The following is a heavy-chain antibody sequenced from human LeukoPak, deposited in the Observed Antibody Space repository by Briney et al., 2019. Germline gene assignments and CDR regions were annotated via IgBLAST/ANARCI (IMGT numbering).Heavy chain of an antibody. J-gene: IGHJ2*01. CDR2: IWYDGSNK. CDR1: GFTFSSYG. Sequence: GGSLRLSCAASGFTFSSYGMHWVRQAPGKGLEGVAVIWYDGSNKYYADSVKGRFTISRDNSKNTLYLQMNSLRAEDTAVYYCARDPEITMIVASLDWYFDLWGRGTLVTVSS. V-gene: IGHV3-33*01. CDR3: ARDPEITMIVASLDWYFDL. D-gene: IGHD3-22*01.